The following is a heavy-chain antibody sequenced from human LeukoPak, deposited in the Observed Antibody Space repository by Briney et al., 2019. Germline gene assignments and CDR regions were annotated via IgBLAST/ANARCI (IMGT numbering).Heavy chain of an antibody. J-gene: IGHJ4*02. Sequence: PGGSLRLSCAASGFTFSNYGMNWVRQAPGKGLEWISYISSSSSLIYYAVSVKGRFTISRDYAKNSLYLQMNSLRDEDTAVYYCARGFCSSTSCYAGLFDHWGQGTLVTVSS. CDR2: ISSSSSLI. CDR3: ARGFCSSTSCYAGLFDH. CDR1: GFTFSNYG. V-gene: IGHV3-48*02. D-gene: IGHD2-2*01.